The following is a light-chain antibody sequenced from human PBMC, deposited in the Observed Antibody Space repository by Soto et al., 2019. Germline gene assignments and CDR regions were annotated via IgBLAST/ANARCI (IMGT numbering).Light chain of an antibody. Sequence: DIQLTQSPSTLSASVGDRATITCRASQSISSWLAWYQQKPGKAPKLLVYKASSLESGVPSRFSGSGSGTEFTLTISTLHPDDFATYYCQQYAAYQLTGGGGTLLEI. V-gene: IGKV1-5*03. CDR3: QQYAAYQLT. CDR2: KAS. CDR1: QSISSW. J-gene: IGKJ4*02.